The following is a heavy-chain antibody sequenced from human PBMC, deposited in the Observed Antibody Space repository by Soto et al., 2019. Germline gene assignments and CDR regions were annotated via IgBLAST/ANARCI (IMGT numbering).Heavy chain of an antibody. J-gene: IGHJ2*01. V-gene: IGHV3-72*01. CDR1: GFSFSDRF. D-gene: IGHD3-16*01. CDR2: AKTRAIVFAT. CDR3: ARQEGAVYARLDWYFDF. Sequence: EVLLVESVGGLVQPGGSLRLSCVASGFSFSDRFMDWVRHAPGNWLERFGRAKTRAIVFATQYAESVKGRFTVSRDDSKNSCYLQMNILKTDDTAIYYCARQEGAVYARLDWYFDFWGRGTLVTGSS.